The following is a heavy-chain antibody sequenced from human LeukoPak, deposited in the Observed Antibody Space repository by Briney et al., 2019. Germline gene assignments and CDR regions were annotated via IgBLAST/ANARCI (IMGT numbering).Heavy chain of an antibody. J-gene: IGHJ4*02. D-gene: IGHD6-6*01. V-gene: IGHV1-2*02. CDR2: INPNSGGT. Sequence: ASVKVSFKAAGYTFTAYCMHWVRQAPGQGLEWMGGINPNSGGTNYAQKFQGRVTMTRDTAITKAYLELSRMTSDDTAVYYCASGVAARPGGHWGQGTLVTVSS. CDR1: GYTFTAYC. CDR3: ASGVAARPGGH.